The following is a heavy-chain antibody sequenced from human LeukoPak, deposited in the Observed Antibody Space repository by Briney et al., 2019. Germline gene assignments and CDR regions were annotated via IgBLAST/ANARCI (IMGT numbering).Heavy chain of an antibody. CDR2: IRSKAFGGSA. CDR1: GFTFGDYA. CDR3: TRIAAGGKHFDY. Sequence: GGSLRLSCTASGFTFGDYAMSWFRQAPGKGLEWVGFIRSKAFGGSADYAASVQGRFTISRDDSKRIAYLQMNILKTEDSAVYYCTRIAAGGKHFDYWGQGTLVTVSS. D-gene: IGHD6-13*01. V-gene: IGHV3-49*03. J-gene: IGHJ4*02.